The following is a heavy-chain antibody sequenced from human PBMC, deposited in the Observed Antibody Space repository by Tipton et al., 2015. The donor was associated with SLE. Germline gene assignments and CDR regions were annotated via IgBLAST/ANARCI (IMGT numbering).Heavy chain of an antibody. CDR1: GFTFSSSW. CDR3: SRSLNY. Sequence: SLRLSCAVSGFTFSSSWMDWVRQAPGKGLEWVANINQDGSQKYYVDSVKGRFTISRDNAKNSLCLQLNSLRAEDTAVYYCSRSLNYWGQGTLVTVSS. V-gene: IGHV3-7*01. CDR2: INQDGSQK. J-gene: IGHJ4*02.